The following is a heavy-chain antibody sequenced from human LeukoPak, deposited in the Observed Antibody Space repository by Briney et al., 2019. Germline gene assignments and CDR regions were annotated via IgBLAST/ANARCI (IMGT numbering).Heavy chain of an antibody. J-gene: IGHJ4*02. CDR2: ISYDGSKK. Sequence: GGSLRLSCAASGLTFSTHAMHWVRQAPGKGLEWLAVISYDGSKKYYADSVKGRLTISRDNSKNTLYLQMNSLRAEDTAVYYCAKESAGIAAAGKVFDYWGQGTLVTVSS. V-gene: IGHV3-30*04. CDR1: GLTFSTHA. D-gene: IGHD6-13*01. CDR3: AKESAGIAAAGKVFDY.